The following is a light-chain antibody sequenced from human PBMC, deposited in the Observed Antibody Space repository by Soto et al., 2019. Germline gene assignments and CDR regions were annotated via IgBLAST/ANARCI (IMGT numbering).Light chain of an antibody. CDR1: ERVASNY. CDR2: GAS. Sequence: EIVLTQSPGTLSLSPWERATLSSRASERVASNYLAWYQQKPGQAPRLLIYGASNRATGIPDRFSGSGSGTDFTLTISRLEPEDFAVYYCQQYGSSGTFGQGTKVDIK. J-gene: IGKJ1*01. CDR3: QQYGSSGT. V-gene: IGKV3-20*01.